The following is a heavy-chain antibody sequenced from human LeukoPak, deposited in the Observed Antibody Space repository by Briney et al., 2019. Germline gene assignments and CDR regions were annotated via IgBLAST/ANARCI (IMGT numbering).Heavy chain of an antibody. CDR2: INHNGNVN. CDR3: ARGGGFDV. J-gene: IGHJ6*02. Sequence: GGSLRLSCAASGFTFSSYWMNWARQAPGKGLEWVASINHNGNVNYYVDSVKGRFTISRDNAKNSLYLQMSNLRAEDTAVYFCARGGGFDVWGQGATVTVSS. V-gene: IGHV3-7*03. D-gene: IGHD2-15*01. CDR1: GFTFSSYW.